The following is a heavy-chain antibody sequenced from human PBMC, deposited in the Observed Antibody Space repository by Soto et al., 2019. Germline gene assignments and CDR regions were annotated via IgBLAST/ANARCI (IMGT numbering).Heavy chain of an antibody. Sequence: QVQLVQSGAEVKKPGASVKVSCKASGYTFTGYYMHWVRQAPGQGLEWMGWINPNSGGTNYAQKFQGWVTMTRDTSISTAYMGLSRLRSDDTAVYYCARDSPLGYCSGGSCYSLAFDYWGQGTLVTVSS. CDR2: INPNSGGT. CDR3: ARDSPLGYCSGGSCYSLAFDY. V-gene: IGHV1-2*04. CDR1: GYTFTGYY. D-gene: IGHD2-15*01. J-gene: IGHJ4*02.